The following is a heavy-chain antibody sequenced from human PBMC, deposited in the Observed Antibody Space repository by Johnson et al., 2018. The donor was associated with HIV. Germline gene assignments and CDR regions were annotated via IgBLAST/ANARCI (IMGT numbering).Heavy chain of an antibody. CDR3: AKDVRGAFDI. J-gene: IGHJ3*02. CDR1: GFTFSSYG. Sequence: QVQLVESGGGVVQPGGSLRLSCAASGFTFSSYGMHWVRQAPGKGLAWVAIIWYDGTNKYYADSVKGRFTISRDNSKNTLYLQMNSLRAEDTAVYYCAKDVRGAFDIWGQGKMVTVSS. V-gene: IGHV3-30*02. CDR2: IWYDGTNK. D-gene: IGHD1-26*01.